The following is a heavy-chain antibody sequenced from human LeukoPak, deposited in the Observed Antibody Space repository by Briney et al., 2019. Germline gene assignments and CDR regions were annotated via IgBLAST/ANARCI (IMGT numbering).Heavy chain of an antibody. CDR3: ARRGTDASFSFFDV. V-gene: IGHV3-21*01. Sequence: GGSLRLSCAASGFTFSSYTMHWVRQIPGERPEWVSSISGDTTYIYYADSLKGRFTISRDNTNTSLLLQMNSLRAEDTATYFCARRGTDASFSFFDVWGQGTMVTVSS. CDR1: GFTFSSYT. D-gene: IGHD1-1*01. J-gene: IGHJ3*01. CDR2: ISGDTTYI.